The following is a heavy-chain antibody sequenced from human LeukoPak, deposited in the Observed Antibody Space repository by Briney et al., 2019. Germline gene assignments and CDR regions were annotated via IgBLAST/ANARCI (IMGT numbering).Heavy chain of an antibody. D-gene: IGHD6-19*01. J-gene: IGHJ4*02. CDR1: GFTFSNYA. CDR3: ARDRGSVAVAGIDY. Sequence: GGSLRLSCAASGFTFSNYAMSWVRQAPGKGLEWVSAISGYVGSTYYADSVKGRFTISRDYSKNTLYLQMNSLRAEDTAVYYCARDRGSVAVAGIDYWGQGTLVTVSS. V-gene: IGHV3-23*01. CDR2: ISGYVGST.